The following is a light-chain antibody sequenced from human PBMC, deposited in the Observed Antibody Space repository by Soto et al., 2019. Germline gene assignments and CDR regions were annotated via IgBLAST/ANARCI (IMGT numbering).Light chain of an antibody. Sequence: ASVGDRVTIALQSSQDISNYLHWYQQKPGKAPKPLIYDASNLETGGPSRFSGSGSGTDFTFTISSLQPEDIATYYCQQYDNFPRAINFGQGTRLEI. CDR3: QQYDNFPRAIN. CDR2: DAS. V-gene: IGKV1-33*01. J-gene: IGKJ5*01. CDR1: QDISNY.